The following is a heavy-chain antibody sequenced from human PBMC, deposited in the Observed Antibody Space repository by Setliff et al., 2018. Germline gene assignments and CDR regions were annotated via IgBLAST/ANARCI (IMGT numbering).Heavy chain of an antibody. CDR1: GGSLGSNPSF. CDR2: FYHSGSM. V-gene: IGHV4-61*05. J-gene: IGHJ6*03. D-gene: IGHD3-10*01. CDR3: ARAYYYGSGNSHKYYMDV. Sequence: SETLSLTCTVSGGSLGSNPSFWGWVRQPPGKGLEWIGYFYHSGSMNYNPSLKGRVTMSVDTSNDQLSLKLTSVSAADTAVYYCARAYYYGSGNSHKYYMDVWGKGTAVTVSS.